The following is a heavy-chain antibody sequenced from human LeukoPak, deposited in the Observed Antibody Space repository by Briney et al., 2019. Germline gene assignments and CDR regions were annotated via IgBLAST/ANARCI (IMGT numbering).Heavy chain of an antibody. V-gene: IGHV3-30*18. CDR3: AKRAVAAFDY. J-gene: IGHJ4*02. D-gene: IGHD6-19*01. Sequence: GRSLRLSCAASGFTFSSYGMHWVRQAPGKGLEWVAVISYDGSNKYYADSVKGRFTISRDNSKNTLYLQMNSLRAEDTAVYHCAKRAVAAFDYWGQGTLVTVSS. CDR1: GFTFSSYG. CDR2: ISYDGSNK.